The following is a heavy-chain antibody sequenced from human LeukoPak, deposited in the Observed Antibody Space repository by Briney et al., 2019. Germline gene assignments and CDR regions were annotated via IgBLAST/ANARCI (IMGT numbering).Heavy chain of an antibody. Sequence: GGSLRLSCATSGFTFTYYAMSWVRQAPGKGLEWVSAIRGNGGGAYYADSVKGRFTFSRDNSKNTLSLQMNNLRADDTAMYYCAKDGAYCGADCFYWYFDLWGRGTLVSVSS. CDR3: AKDGAYCGADCFYWYFDL. CDR2: IRGNGGGA. J-gene: IGHJ2*01. D-gene: IGHD2-21*01. CDR1: GFTFTYYA. V-gene: IGHV3-23*01.